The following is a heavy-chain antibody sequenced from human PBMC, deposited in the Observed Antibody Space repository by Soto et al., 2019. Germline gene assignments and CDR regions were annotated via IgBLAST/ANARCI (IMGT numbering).Heavy chain of an antibody. J-gene: IGHJ4*02. V-gene: IGHV3-49*03. Sequence: PGGSLRLSCTASGFTFGDYAMSWLRQAPGKGLEWVGFIRSKAYGGTTEYAASVKGRFTISRDDSKSIAYLQMNSLKTEDTAVYYCTRYCSGGSCYPIFAYWGQGTLVTVSS. CDR3: TRYCSGGSCYPIFAY. CDR1: GFTFGDYA. CDR2: IRSKAYGGTT. D-gene: IGHD2-15*01.